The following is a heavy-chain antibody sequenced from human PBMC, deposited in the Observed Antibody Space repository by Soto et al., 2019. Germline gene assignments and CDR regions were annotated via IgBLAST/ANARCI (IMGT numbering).Heavy chain of an antibody. J-gene: IGHJ4*02. D-gene: IGHD6-19*01. CDR1: GGSISSSSYY. V-gene: IGHV4-39*01. Sequence: SETLSLTCTVSGGSISSSSYYWGWIRQPPGKGLEWIGSIYYSGSTYYNPSLKSRVTISVDTSKNQFSLKLSSVTAADTAVYYCARRFRQWLVYYFDYWGQGTLVTVSS. CDR2: IYYSGST. CDR3: ARRFRQWLVYYFDY.